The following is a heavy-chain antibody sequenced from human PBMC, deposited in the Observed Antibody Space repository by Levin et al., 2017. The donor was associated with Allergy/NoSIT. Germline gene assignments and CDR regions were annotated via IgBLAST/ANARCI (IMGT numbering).Heavy chain of an antibody. CDR1: GFTFISYG. D-gene: IGHD1-1*01. CDR2: ISYDGTNK. Sequence: SCAASGFTFISYGMHWVRQAPGKGLEWVTVISYDGTNKYYADSVKGRFTISRDNSKNTLYLQMNSLRAEDTAVYYCAKGVDVWNHGMDVWGQGTTVTVSS. V-gene: IGHV3-30*18. J-gene: IGHJ6*02. CDR3: AKGVDVWNHGMDV.